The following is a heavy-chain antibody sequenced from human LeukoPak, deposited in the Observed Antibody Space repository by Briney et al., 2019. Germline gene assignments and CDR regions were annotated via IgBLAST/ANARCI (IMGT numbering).Heavy chain of an antibody. CDR1: GYTFTGYY. CDR2: INPNSGGT. Sequence: ASVKVSCKASGYTFTGYYMHWVRQAPGQGLEWMGWINPNSGGTNYAQKFQGRVTMTRDTSISTAYMELSRLRSDDTAVYYCARVWQRDYYDSSGYSYYWGQGTLVTVSS. J-gene: IGHJ4*02. V-gene: IGHV1-2*02. CDR3: ARVWQRDYYDSSGYSYY. D-gene: IGHD3-22*01.